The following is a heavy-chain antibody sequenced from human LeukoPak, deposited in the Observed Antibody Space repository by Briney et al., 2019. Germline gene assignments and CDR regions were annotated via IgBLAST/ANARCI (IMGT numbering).Heavy chain of an antibody. CDR3: ASEGFDF. Sequence: SLRLSCAAAGFTFSSYGMQWVRQAPGKGVEWGAVIWYDGSNKYYADSVKGGFTISRENTKNTLYLQMNRLRAEDTAVYYCASEGFDFWGQGTLVTVSS. V-gene: IGHV3-33*01. J-gene: IGHJ4*02. CDR1: GFTFSSYG. CDR2: IWYDGSNK.